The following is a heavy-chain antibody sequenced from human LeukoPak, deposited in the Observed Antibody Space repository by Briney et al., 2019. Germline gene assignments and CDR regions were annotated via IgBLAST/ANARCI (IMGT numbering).Heavy chain of an antibody. Sequence: SGGSLRLSCAAPGFTSSSYWMSWVRQAPGKGLEWVANIKQDGSEKYYVDSVKGRFTISRDNAKNSLYLQMNSLRAEDTAVYYCARVGYWSSTSCHGFEDWGQGTLVTVSS. J-gene: IGHJ4*02. CDR2: IKQDGSEK. CDR3: ARVGYWSSTSCHGFED. V-gene: IGHV3-7*01. D-gene: IGHD2-2*01. CDR1: GFTSSSYW.